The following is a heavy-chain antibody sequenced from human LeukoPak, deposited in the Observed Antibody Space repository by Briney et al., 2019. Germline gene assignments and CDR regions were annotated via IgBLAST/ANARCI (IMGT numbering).Heavy chain of an antibody. V-gene: IGHV3-7*01. CDR1: GFTFSSYW. CDR3: ARDSANVVGAKSIFDY. D-gene: IGHD1-26*01. Sequence: GGSLRLSCAASGFTFSSYWMNWVRQAPGKGLEWVANIKQDGSEKYYVDSVKGRFTISRDNAKNSLYLQMNSLRAEDTAVYYCARDSANVVGAKSIFDYWGQGALVTVSS. J-gene: IGHJ4*02. CDR2: IKQDGSEK.